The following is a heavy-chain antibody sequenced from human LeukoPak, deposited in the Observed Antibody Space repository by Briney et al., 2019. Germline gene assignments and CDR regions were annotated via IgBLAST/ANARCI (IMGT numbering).Heavy chain of an antibody. V-gene: IGHV3-30-3*01. D-gene: IGHD3-10*01. Sequence: GGSLRLSCTVSGFNFNNYAMHWVRQAPGKGLEWVTIMSYDGTNRYYADSVKGRFTVSRDNSKNTLYLQMNSLRSDDTAVYYCARVARTGIGELLRPLDKWGQGTLVSVSS. CDR3: ARVARTGIGELLRPLDK. CDR2: MSYDGTNR. CDR1: GFNFNNYA. J-gene: IGHJ4*02.